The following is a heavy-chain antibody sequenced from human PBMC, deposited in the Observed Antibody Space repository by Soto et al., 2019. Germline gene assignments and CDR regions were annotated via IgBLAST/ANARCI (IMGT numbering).Heavy chain of an antibody. D-gene: IGHD2-2*01. CDR3: ARGISTTRYYYYYGMDV. CDR2: ISAYNGNT. J-gene: IGHJ6*02. Sequence: ASVKVSCKASGYTFTSCGISWVRQAPGQGLEWMGWISAYNGNTNYAQKLQGRVTMTTDTSTSTAHMELSSLRSEDTAVYYCARGISTTRYYYYYGMDVWGQGTTVTVSS. CDR1: GYTFTSCG. V-gene: IGHV1-18*04.